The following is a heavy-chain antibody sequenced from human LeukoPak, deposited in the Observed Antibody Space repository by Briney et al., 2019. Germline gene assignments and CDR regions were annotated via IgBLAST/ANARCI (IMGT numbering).Heavy chain of an antibody. V-gene: IGHV4-61*02. CDR1: GGSISSSSYY. CDR3: ARAGYFYAGSGYYYFDF. J-gene: IGHJ4*02. D-gene: IGHD3-22*01. Sequence: ASETLSLTCTVSGGSISSSSYYWSWIRQPAGKGLEWIGRIYPSGSTNYNPSLTSRVTMSVDTSMNQFSLKLSSVTAADTAVYYCARAGYFYAGSGYYYFDFWGQGTLVTVSS. CDR2: IYPSGST.